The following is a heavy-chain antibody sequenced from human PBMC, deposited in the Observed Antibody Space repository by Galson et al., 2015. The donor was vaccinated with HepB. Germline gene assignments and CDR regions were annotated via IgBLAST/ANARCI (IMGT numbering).Heavy chain of an antibody. CDR1: GFTFSSYG. J-gene: IGHJ4*02. CDR2: ISYDGSNK. V-gene: IGHV3-30*18. Sequence: SLRLSCAASGFTFSSYGMHWVRQAPGKGLEWVAVISYDGSNKYYADSVKGRFTISRDNSKNTLYLQMNSLRAEDTAVYYCAKDRGQYYFDYWGQGTLVTVSS. D-gene: IGHD3-10*01. CDR3: AKDRGQYYFDY.